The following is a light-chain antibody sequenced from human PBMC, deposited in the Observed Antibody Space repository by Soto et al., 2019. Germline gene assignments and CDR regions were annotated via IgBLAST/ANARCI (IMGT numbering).Light chain of an antibody. Sequence: ETLLTQSPATLSMSPGETATLSCRASQSVSNSLAWYRQRPGQPPSLLIYATSTRATGVPARFTGSVSGTEFTLTISSLQSEDFAVYYCHQYYDWPPWTFGQGTKVDIK. V-gene: IGKV3-15*01. CDR2: ATS. J-gene: IGKJ1*01. CDR1: QSVSNS. CDR3: HQYYDWPPWT.